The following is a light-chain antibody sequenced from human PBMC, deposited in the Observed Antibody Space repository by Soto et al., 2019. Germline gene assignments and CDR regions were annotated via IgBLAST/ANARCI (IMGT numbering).Light chain of an antibody. J-gene: IGKJ4*02. CDR1: QSFSSW. V-gene: IGKV1-5*03. Sequence: DIQMTQSPSTLSASVGDRVTITCRASQSFSSWLAWYQQKPGKAPKLLIYKASNLESRVPSRFSGSGSRTEGTLAISSRQRDDCATDYCQQYKSYPIAFGGGTNVEIK. CDR3: QQYKSYPIA. CDR2: KAS.